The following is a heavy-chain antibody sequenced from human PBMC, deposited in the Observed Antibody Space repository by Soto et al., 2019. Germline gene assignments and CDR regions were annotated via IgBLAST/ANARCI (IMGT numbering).Heavy chain of an antibody. D-gene: IGHD3-10*01. CDR2: INPNSGGT. CDR1: GYIFTDYY. Sequence: ASVKVSCKASGYIFTDYYMHWVRQAPGQELGWMGRINPNSGGTNYAQKFQGRVTMTRDTSTSTVYMELSSLRSEDTAVYYCARQPVNGGVEDFDYWGQGTLVTVSS. CDR3: ARQPVNGGVEDFDY. J-gene: IGHJ4*02. V-gene: IGHV1-2*06.